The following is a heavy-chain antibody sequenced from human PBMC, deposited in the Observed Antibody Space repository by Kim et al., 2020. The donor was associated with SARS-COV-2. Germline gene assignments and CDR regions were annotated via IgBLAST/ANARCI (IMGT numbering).Heavy chain of an antibody. CDR1: GYSFTSYW. V-gene: IGHV5-51*01. Sequence: GESLKISCKASGYSFTSYWIDWVRQMPGKGLEWMGIIYPGDSDTKYSPSFRGQVTISADKSFSTAYLQWSSLKASDTAIYYCARHGRGSSSWSDYWGQGTLVTVSS. J-gene: IGHJ4*02. CDR3: ARHGRGSSSWSDY. D-gene: IGHD6-13*01. CDR2: IYPGDSDT.